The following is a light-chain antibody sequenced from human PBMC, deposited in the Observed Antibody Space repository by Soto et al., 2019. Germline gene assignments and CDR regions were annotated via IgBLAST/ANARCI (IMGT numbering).Light chain of an antibody. CDR1: QSLSNN. J-gene: IGKJ4*01. V-gene: IGKV3-15*01. CDR3: QQYNNWPLT. Sequence: EIVMTQSPATLSVSPGEIATLSCRSSQSLSNNLAWYQQTPGQAPRLLIYGASTRATGIPARFGGRGSGTEFTLTITSLQSEDFAVYYCQQYNNWPLTFGGGNKVESK. CDR2: GAS.